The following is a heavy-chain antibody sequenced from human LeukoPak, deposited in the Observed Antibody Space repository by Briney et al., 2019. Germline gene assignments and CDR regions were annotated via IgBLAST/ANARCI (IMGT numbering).Heavy chain of an antibody. CDR3: ARGGDIVVVASPFDY. J-gene: IGHJ4*02. D-gene: IGHD2-21*01. V-gene: IGHV3-48*03. Sequence: GGTLRLSCAASGFTFSSYEMNWVRQAPGKGLDWVSYISSSGSTIYYADSVKGRFTISRDNAKNSLYLQMNSLRAEDTAVYYCARGGDIVVVASPFDYWGQGTLVTVSS. CDR1: GFTFSSYE. CDR2: ISSSGSTI.